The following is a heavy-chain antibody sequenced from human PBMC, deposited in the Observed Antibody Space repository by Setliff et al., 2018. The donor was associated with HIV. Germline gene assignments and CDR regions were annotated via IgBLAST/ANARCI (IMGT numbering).Heavy chain of an antibody. V-gene: IGHV3-74*01. CDR3: VRDRMEYSVGYYFDS. Sequence: GGSLRLSCAASGFIFSDYRMDWVRQAPGKGLVWVSRIKSDGSITNYADSVKGRFTISRDNAKNTVYLQINSLRVEDTALYYCVRDRMEYSVGYYFDSWGQGTLVTVSS. J-gene: IGHJ4*02. CDR2: IKSDGSIT. CDR1: GFIFSDYR. D-gene: IGHD4-4*01.